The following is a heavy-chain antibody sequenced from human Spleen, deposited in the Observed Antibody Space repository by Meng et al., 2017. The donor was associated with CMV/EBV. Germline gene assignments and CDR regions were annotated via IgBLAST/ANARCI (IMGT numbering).Heavy chain of an antibody. V-gene: IGHV4-31*03. J-gene: IGHJ4*02. CDR1: GGSISNDGHY. CDR3: ARGLRDHDYTTFNY. Sequence: SETLSLTCSVSGGSISNDGHYWSWIRQHPGKGLEWIGYIYYSGSTYYNPSLRSRVTISVDTSKNQFSLRLSSVTAADTALYYCARGLRDHDYTTFNYWGQGKLVTVSS. D-gene: IGHD3-16*01. CDR2: IYYSGST.